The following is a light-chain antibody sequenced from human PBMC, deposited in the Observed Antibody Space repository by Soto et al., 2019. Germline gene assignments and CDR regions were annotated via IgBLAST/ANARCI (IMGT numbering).Light chain of an antibody. V-gene: IGLV2-14*01. CDR2: EVS. CDR1: RSDVGGSKY. Sequence: QSALTQPASVSGSPGQSITISCTGTRSDVGGSKYVSWYQQYPGKAPKVMIYEVSDRPAGVSNRFSGSKSGNTASLTISGLQAEDEADYYCNSFTTTGGVVFGGGTKLTVL. J-gene: IGLJ2*01. CDR3: NSFTTTGGVV.